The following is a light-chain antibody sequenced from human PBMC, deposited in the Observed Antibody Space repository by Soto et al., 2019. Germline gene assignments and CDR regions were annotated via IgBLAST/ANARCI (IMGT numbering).Light chain of an antibody. CDR3: QQRSNWPT. Sequence: EIVLTQSPATLSLSPGERATLSCRASQSVNSYLAWYQQKPGQAPRLLLYDASNRATGIPARFSGSGSGTDFTLTISSLEPEDFAVYYCQQRSNWPTFGQGTKVEIK. CDR1: QSVNSY. V-gene: IGKV3-11*01. CDR2: DAS. J-gene: IGKJ1*01.